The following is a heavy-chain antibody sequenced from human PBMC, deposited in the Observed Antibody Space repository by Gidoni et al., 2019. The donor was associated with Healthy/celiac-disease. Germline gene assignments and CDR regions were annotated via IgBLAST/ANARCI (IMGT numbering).Heavy chain of an antibody. CDR2: ISGSGGST. J-gene: IGHJ4*02. CDR3: AKDTSYYYDSSGPDY. CDR1: GFTFSRYA. Sequence: VQLLEFGGGLFQPGGSLGLSFAASGFTFSRYAMSWVRQAPGKGLEWVAAISGSGGSTYDADSVKGRFTISRDNSKNTLYLQMNSLRAEDTAVYYCAKDTSYYYDSSGPDYWGQGTLVTVSS. V-gene: IGHV3-23*01. D-gene: IGHD3-22*01.